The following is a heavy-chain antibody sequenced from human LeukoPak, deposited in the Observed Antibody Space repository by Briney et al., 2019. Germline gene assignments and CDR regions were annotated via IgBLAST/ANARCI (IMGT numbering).Heavy chain of an antibody. Sequence: PGGSLRLSCAASGFTFSSYSMNWVRQAPGKGLEWVSSISSSSSYIYYADSVKGRSTISRDNAKNSLYLQMNSLRAEDTAVYYCARVGSSWLDDYWGQGTLVTVSS. V-gene: IGHV3-21*01. D-gene: IGHD6-13*01. CDR1: GFTFSSYS. CDR2: ISSSSSYI. CDR3: ARVGSSWLDDY. J-gene: IGHJ4*02.